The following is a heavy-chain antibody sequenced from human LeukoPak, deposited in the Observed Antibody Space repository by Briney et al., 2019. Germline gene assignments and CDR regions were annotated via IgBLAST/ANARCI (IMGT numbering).Heavy chain of an antibody. CDR1: GFTFSSYS. V-gene: IGHV3-48*01. CDR2: ISSSSSTI. Sequence: GGSLRLSCAASGFTFSSYSMNWVRQAPGKGLEWVSYISSSSSTIYYADSVKGRFTISRDNAKNSLYLQMNSLRAEDTAVYYCARDRGLPAYYMDVWGKGTTVTVPS. J-gene: IGHJ6*03. D-gene: IGHD2-2*01. CDR3: ARDRGLPAYYMDV.